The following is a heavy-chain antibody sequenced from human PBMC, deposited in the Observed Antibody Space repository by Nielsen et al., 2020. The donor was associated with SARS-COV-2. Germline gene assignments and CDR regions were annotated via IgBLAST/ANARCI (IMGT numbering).Heavy chain of an antibody. Sequence: SVKVSCKASGGTFSSYAISWVRQAPGQGLEWMGGIIPIFGTASYAQKFQGRVTITADESTSTAYMELSSLRSEDTAVYYCARGYSNPGHRYYYYMDIWGKGTTVTVSS. J-gene: IGHJ6*03. CDR1: GGTFSSYA. V-gene: IGHV1-69*13. CDR3: ARGYSNPGHRYYYYMDI. CDR2: IIPIFGTA. D-gene: IGHD4-11*01.